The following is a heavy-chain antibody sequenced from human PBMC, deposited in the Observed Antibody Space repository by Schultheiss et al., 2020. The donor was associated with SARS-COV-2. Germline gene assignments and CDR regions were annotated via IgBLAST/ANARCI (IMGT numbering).Heavy chain of an antibody. J-gene: IGHJ5*02. Sequence: SETLSLTCTVSGGSISSSSYYWGWIRQHPGKGLEWVGYIHYSGSTYYNPSLKSRVTISVDTSKNQFSLKLSSVTAADTAVYYCARRVALIAAAGSYWFDPWGQGTLVTVSS. CDR1: GGSISSSSYY. CDR2: IHYSGST. CDR3: ARRVALIAAAGSYWFDP. D-gene: IGHD6-13*01. V-gene: IGHV4-31*03.